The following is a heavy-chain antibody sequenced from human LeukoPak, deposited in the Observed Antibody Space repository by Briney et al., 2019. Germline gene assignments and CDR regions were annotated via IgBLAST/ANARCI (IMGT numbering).Heavy chain of an antibody. J-gene: IGHJ6*02. V-gene: IGHV3-30*03. CDR2: ISYDGRKK. D-gene: IGHD3-3*01. Sequence: PGGSLRLSCAASGFTFSYHDMYWVRQAPAKGLEWVAVISYDGRKKYYGDSVKGRFTISRDNSKNTLYLQMNSLRPEDTAVFYCARVVSRLEGLGSNIAWPYYYYEVDVWGQGTTVTVSS. CDR1: GFTFSYHD. CDR3: ARVVSRLEGLGSNIAWPYYYYEVDV.